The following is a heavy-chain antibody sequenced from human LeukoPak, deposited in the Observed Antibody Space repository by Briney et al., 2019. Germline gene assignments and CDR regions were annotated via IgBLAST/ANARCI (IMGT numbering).Heavy chain of an antibody. V-gene: IGHV5-51*01. CDR2: IYPGDSDT. Sequence: PGASLQISCQGSGSSFTSYWIGWVRQLPGKGLEWMGIIYPGDSDTRYSPSFQGQVTISADKSISTAYLQWSSLKASDTAMYYCARPYCSTTNCYAFDIWGQGTMVTVSS. CDR1: GSSFTSYW. J-gene: IGHJ3*02. D-gene: IGHD2-2*01. CDR3: ARPYCSTTNCYAFDI.